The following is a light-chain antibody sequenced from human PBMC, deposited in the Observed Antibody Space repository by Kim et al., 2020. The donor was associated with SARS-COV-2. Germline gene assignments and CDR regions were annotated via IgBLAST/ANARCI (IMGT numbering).Light chain of an antibody. V-gene: IGLV3-1*01. CDR1: KLGDKY. CDR3: QAWDSSTEV. Sequence: SYELTQPPSVSVSPGQTASITCSGDKLGDKYACWYQQKPGQSPVLVIYQDSKQPSGIPERFSGSNSGNTATLTISGTQAMDEADYYCQAWDSSTEVFGTGTKVTVL. J-gene: IGLJ1*01. CDR2: QDS.